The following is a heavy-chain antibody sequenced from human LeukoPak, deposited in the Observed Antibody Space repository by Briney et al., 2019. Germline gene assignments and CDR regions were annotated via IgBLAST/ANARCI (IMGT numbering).Heavy chain of an antibody. V-gene: IGHV4-61*01. CDR1: GGSVSSGSYY. J-gene: IGHJ6*02. CDR3: ARASSGGSSNYYYGMDV. D-gene: IGHD2-15*01. Sequence: PSETLSLTCTVSGGSVSSGSYYWSWIRQPPGKGLEWIGYIYYSGSTNYNPSLKSRVTISVDTSKNQFSLKLSSVTAADTAVYYCARASSGGSSNYYYGMDVWGQGTTVTVSS. CDR2: IYYSGST.